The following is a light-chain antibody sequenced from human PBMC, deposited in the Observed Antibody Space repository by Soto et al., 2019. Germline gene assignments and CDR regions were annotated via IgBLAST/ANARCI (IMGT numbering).Light chain of an antibody. CDR1: QSVASN. CDR3: PQYHNWPPQYT. CDR2: GAS. Sequence: EIVMTQSPASLSVSPGDGATLSCRARQSVASNVAWYQQKPGQGPRLLIHGASTRAVGVPARFSGSGSGTDFTLTISSLQSEDFAVYYCPQYHNWPPQYTFGPGTKLQIK. V-gene: IGKV3-15*01. J-gene: IGKJ2*01.